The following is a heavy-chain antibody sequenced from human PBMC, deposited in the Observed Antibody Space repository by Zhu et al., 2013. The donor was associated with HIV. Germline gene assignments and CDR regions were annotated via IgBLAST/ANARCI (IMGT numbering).Heavy chain of an antibody. J-gene: IGHJ6*02. V-gene: IGHV1-2*02. CDR2: INPNSGGT. CDR1: GYTFTGYY. Sequence: QVQLVQSGAEVKKPGASVKVSCKASGYTFTGYYMHWVRQAPGQGLEWMGWINPNSGGTKYAQKFQGRVTMTRDTSISTAYMELSRLRSDDTAVYYCARDLAAAGPGNAYYYYGMDVWGQGTTVTVSS. D-gene: IGHD6-13*01. CDR3: ARDLAAAGPGNAYYYYGMDV.